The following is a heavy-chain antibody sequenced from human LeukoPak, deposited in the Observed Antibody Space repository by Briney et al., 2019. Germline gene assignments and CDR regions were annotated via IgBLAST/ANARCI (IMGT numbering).Heavy chain of an antibody. CDR1: GYSIGSDYY. Sequence: SETLSLTCTVSGYSIGSDYYWGWIRQPPGKGLEWIGSIYNSGSTYYNPSLKSRITISVDTSKNQFSLKLSSVTAADTAVYYCARNSSSSSPPERYNWFDPWGQGTLVTVSS. J-gene: IGHJ5*02. CDR3: ARNSSSSSPPERYNWFDP. V-gene: IGHV4-38-2*02. D-gene: IGHD6-6*01. CDR2: IYNSGST.